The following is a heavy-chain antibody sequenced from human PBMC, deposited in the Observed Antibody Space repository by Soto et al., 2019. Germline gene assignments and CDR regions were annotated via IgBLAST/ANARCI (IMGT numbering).Heavy chain of an antibody. D-gene: IGHD3-10*01. CDR2: IFSGST. CDR1: GGSISSAGYN. J-gene: IGHJ4*02. CDR3: ARYGSGTYYPATFDY. Sequence: QVQLQESGPGLVKPSQTLSLTCTVSGGSISSAGYNWSWIRQHPGKGLEWIGYIFSGSTYYNPSLKSRFTISVDTSKNQFSLKLSSVTASGTAVYYCARYGSGTYYPATFDYWGQGTLVTVSS. V-gene: IGHV4-31*03.